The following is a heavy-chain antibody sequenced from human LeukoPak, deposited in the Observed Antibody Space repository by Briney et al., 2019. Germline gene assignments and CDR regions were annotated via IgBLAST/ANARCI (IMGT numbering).Heavy chain of an antibody. D-gene: IGHD3-10*01. CDR1: GGSISSYY. J-gene: IGHJ6*02. V-gene: IGHV4-59*01. Sequence: SETLSLTCTVSGGSISSYYWSWIRQPPGKGLEWIGYIYYSGSINYNPSLKSRVTISIDTSKNQFSLKLSSVTAADTAVYYCARAVTMVRGIIYYGMDVWGQGTTVTVSS. CDR2: IYYSGSI. CDR3: ARAVTMVRGIIYYGMDV.